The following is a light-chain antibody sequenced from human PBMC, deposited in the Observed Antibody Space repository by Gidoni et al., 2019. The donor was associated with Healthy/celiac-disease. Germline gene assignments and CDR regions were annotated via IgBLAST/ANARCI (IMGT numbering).Light chain of an antibody. Sequence: IKITQSPSSLSAALGDRVTITCRASQSISSYLNWYQQKPGKAPKLLIYAASSLQSGVPSRFSGSGSRTDFTLTISSLQPEDFATYYCQQSYSTPQTFGPGTKVDIK. CDR2: AAS. CDR3: QQSYSTPQT. J-gene: IGKJ3*01. CDR1: QSISSY. V-gene: IGKV1-39*01.